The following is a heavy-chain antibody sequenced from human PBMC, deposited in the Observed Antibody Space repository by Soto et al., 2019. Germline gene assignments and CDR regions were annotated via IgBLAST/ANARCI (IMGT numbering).Heavy chain of an antibody. Sequence: QLQLQESGPGLVKPSETLSLTCTVSGGSISSSSYYWGWIRQPPGKGLEWIGSIYYSGSTYYNPSLKRRVTISVDTSKNQFSLKLSSVTAADTAVYYCAREAVDTAMMYYFDYWGQGTLVTVSS. D-gene: IGHD5-18*01. CDR1: GGSISSSSYY. J-gene: IGHJ4*02. CDR2: IYYSGST. V-gene: IGHV4-39*02. CDR3: AREAVDTAMMYYFDY.